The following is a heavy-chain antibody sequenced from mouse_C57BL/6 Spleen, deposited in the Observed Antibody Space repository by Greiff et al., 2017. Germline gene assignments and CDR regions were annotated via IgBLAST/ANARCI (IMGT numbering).Heavy chain of an antibody. J-gene: IGHJ2*01. V-gene: IGHV14-4*01. CDR1: GFNIKDDY. CDR3: TTPYYYGCY. Sequence: VQLQQSGAELVRPGASVKLSCTASGFNIKDDYMHWVKQRPEQGLEWIGWIDPENGDTEYASKFQGKATITADTSSNTAYLQLSSLTSEDTAVYYCTTPYYYGCYWGQGTTLTVSS. D-gene: IGHD1-1*01. CDR2: IDPENGDT.